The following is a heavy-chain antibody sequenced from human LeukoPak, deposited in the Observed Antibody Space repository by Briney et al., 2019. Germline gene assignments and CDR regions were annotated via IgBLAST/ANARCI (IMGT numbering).Heavy chain of an antibody. Sequence: SETLSLTCGVSGGSVSSTNWWTWIRPPPGKGLEWIGEVHLDGRTNFNPSLKSRLTMSVDLSEDHVSLKLTSVTAADTAVYYCAREGGFYRPLDYSGQGTLVTVSS. CDR1: GGSVSSTNW. CDR3: AREGGFYRPLDY. V-gene: IGHV4-4*02. D-gene: IGHD6-25*01. J-gene: IGHJ4*02. CDR2: VHLDGRT.